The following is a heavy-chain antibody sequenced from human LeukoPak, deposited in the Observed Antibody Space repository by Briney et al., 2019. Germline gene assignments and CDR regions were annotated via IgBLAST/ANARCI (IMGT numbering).Heavy chain of an antibody. Sequence: GASVKVSCKASGGTVSSYAISWVRQAPGQGLEWMGGMIPVFGTANYAQKFQGRVTITADKSTSTAYMELSSLRSEDTAVYYCARDRGYSSSWYDTEFLGPFDYWGQGTLVTVSS. CDR3: ARDRGYSSSWYDTEFLGPFDY. J-gene: IGHJ4*02. D-gene: IGHD6-13*01. CDR2: MIPVFGTA. CDR1: GGTVSSYA. V-gene: IGHV1-69*06.